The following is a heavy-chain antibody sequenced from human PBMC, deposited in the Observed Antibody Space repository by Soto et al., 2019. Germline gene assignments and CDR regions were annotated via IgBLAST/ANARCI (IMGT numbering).Heavy chain of an antibody. J-gene: IGHJ6*02. V-gene: IGHV3-72*01. D-gene: IGHD2-2*01. CDR1: GFALSDHY. CDR2: IRNKANSYTT. Sequence: EVQLVESGGGLVQPGGSLGLSCAASGFALSDHYMDWFRQAPGKGLEWVGRIRNKANSYTTEYAASVKGRFTISRDDSKDSLYLQMNSLKTEDTAVYYCARAPQRGTNFHVWGQGTTVTVSS. CDR3: ARAPQRGTNFHV.